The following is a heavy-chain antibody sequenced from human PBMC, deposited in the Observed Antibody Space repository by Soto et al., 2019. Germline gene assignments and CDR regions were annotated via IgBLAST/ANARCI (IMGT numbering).Heavy chain of an antibody. V-gene: IGHV1-69*13. J-gene: IGHJ5*02. CDR1: GGTFSSYA. Sequence: SVKVSCKASGGTFSSYAISWVRQAPGQGLEWMGGIIPIFGTANYAQKFQGRVTITADESTSTAYMELSSLRSEDTAVYYCARESIEVADRRGWLDPWGQGTLVTVSS. CDR3: ARESIEVADRRGWLDP. D-gene: IGHD6-19*01. CDR2: IIPIFGTA.